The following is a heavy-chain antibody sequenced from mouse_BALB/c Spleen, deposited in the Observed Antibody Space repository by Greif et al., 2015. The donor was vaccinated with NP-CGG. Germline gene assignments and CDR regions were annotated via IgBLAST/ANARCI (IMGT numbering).Heavy chain of an antibody. CDR1: GYTFTSYW. CDR2: INPSTGYT. Sequence: QVQLKHSGAELAKPGASVKMSCKASGYTFTSYWMHWVKQRPGQGLEWIGYINPSTGYTEYNQKFKDKATLTADKSSSSAYMQLSSLTSEDSAVYYCAKQYGNTAWFAYCGQGTLVTVSA. D-gene: IGHD2-10*02. CDR3: AKQYGNTAWFAY. J-gene: IGHJ3*01. V-gene: IGHV1-7*01.